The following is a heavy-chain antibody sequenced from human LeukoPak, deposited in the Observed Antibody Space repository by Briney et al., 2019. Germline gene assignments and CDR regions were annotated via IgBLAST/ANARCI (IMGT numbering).Heavy chain of an antibody. CDR1: GLAFSSYS. CDR3: TRDWRNLGYDY. CDR2: IEGDGNRI. V-gene: IGHV3-74*01. J-gene: IGHJ4*02. Sequence: GGSLRLSCVASGLAFSSYSMHWVRHAPGKGLMWVSRIEGDGNRITYADSVKGRFTISRDNAKNTLYLQMNSLRAEDTAVYYCTRDWRNLGYDYWGQGTLVTVSS. D-gene: IGHD5-12*01.